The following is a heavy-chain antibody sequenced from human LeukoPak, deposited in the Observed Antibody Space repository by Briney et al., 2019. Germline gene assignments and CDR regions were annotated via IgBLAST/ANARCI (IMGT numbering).Heavy chain of an antibody. J-gene: IGHJ4*02. Sequence: ASVKVSCKASGYTFTSYGISWVRQAPGQGLEWMGWISAYNGNTSYAQKFQGRVTMTTDTSTSTAYMEMRSLRSDDTAVYYCARDPNFWSGYTGYLDYWGQGTLITVSS. V-gene: IGHV1-18*01. D-gene: IGHD3-3*01. CDR3: ARDPNFWSGYTGYLDY. CDR2: ISAYNGNT. CDR1: GYTFTSYG.